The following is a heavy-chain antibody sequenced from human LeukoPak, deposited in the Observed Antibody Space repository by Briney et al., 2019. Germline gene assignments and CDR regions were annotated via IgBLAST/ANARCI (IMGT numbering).Heavy chain of an antibody. V-gene: IGHV3-23*01. CDR1: GFTFSSYA. CDR3: AKSSRDYSGSYYLGYFDY. CDR2: ISGSGGST. D-gene: IGHD1-26*01. Sequence: GGFLRLSCAASGFTFSSYAMSWVRQAPGKGLEWVSAISGSGGSTFYADSVKGRFTISRDNSKNTLYLQMNSLRAEDTAGYYCAKSSRDYSGSYYLGYFDYWGQGTLVTVSS. J-gene: IGHJ4*02.